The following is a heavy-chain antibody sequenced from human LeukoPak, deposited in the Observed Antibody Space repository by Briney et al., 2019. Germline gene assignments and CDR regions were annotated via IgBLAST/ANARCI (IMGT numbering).Heavy chain of an antibody. D-gene: IGHD3-10*01. Sequence: PGGPLRLSCAASGFTFSSYAMHWVRQAPGKGLEWVAVISYDGSNKYYADSEKGRFTIPRDNSKNALYLQMHSLRAEDTAVYYCARDKSPTYYYATCDYWGQGTLVSVFS. CDR3: ARDKSPTYYYATCDY. J-gene: IGHJ4*02. V-gene: IGHV3-30*01. CDR2: ISYDGSNK. CDR1: GFTFSSYA.